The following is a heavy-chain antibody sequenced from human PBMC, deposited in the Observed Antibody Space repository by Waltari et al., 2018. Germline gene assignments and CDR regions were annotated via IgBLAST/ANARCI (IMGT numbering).Heavy chain of an antibody. CDR3: ARDGLTVGYGSWFDP. D-gene: IGHD4-17*01. Sequence: EVQLVESGGGLVQPGRSLRLACTAYGFILGDYAMRWFRQAPGKGLEWVGFIRSKAYGGTPEYGASVRCRFPISRDDSKGTAFLQISSLRTEDTALYYCARDGLTVGYGSWFDPWGQGTLVTVSS. CDR2: IRSKAYGGTP. V-gene: IGHV3-49*03. J-gene: IGHJ5*02. CDR1: GFILGDYA.